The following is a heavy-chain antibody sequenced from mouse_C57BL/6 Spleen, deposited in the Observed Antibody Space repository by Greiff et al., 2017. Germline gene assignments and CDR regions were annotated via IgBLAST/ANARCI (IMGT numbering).Heavy chain of an antibody. J-gene: IGHJ4*01. V-gene: IGHV1-15*01. CDR2: IDPETGGT. Sequence: VQLVESGAELVRPGASVTLSCKASGYTFTDYEMHWVKQTPVHGLEWIGAIDPETGGTAYNQKFKGKAILTADKSSSTAYMELRSLTSEDSAVYYCTRRDLSLDYWGQGTSVTVSS. CDR1: GYTFTDYE. D-gene: IGHD2-3*01. CDR3: TRRDLSLDY.